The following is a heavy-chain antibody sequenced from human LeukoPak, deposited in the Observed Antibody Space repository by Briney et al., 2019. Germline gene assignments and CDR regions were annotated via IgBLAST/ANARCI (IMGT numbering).Heavy chain of an antibody. J-gene: IGHJ4*02. Sequence: GGYLRLSCAASTFTFSIFAMTWVRQAPGKGLEWVAAVSDSGASTYYADSVKGRFTISRDNAKNSLSLQMNSLRAEDTAVYYCARDMGTSSWHAFDNWGQGTLVTVSS. CDR3: ARDMGTSSWHAFDN. CDR1: TFTFSIFA. V-gene: IGHV3-23*01. CDR2: VSDSGAST. D-gene: IGHD6-13*01.